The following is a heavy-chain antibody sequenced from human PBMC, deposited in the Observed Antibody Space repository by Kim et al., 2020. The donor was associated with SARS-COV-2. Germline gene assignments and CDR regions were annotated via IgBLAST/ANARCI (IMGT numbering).Heavy chain of an antibody. V-gene: IGHV3-11*06. CDR2: ISSSSSYT. CDR3: ARMYSGSHDAFDI. D-gene: IGHD1-26*01. J-gene: IGHJ3*02. Sequence: GGSLRLSCAASGFTFSDYYMSWIRQAPGKGLEWVSYISSSSSYTNYADSVKGRFTISRDNAKNSLYLQMNSLRAEDTAVYYCARMYSGSHDAFDIWGQGTMVTVSS. CDR1: GFTFSDYY.